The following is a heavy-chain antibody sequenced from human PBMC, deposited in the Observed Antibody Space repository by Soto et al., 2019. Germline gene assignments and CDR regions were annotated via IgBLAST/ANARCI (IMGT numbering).Heavy chain of an antibody. CDR1: GFTFSSYA. Sequence: PGGSLRLSCAASGFTFSSYAMHWVRQAPGKGLEWVAVISYDGSNKYYADSVKGRFTISRDNSKNTLYLQMNSLRAEDTAVYYCARDTVIRYWGQGTLVIVSS. D-gene: IGHD3-16*02. J-gene: IGHJ4*02. V-gene: IGHV3-30-3*01. CDR3: ARDTVIRY. CDR2: ISYDGSNK.